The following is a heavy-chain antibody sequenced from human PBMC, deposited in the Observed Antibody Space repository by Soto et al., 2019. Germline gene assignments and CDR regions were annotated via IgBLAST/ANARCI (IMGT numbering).Heavy chain of an antibody. J-gene: IGHJ4*02. CDR2: INPKSGVT. CDR1: GYTFPDYY. Sequence: QLHLVQSGAEVKKPGASVRVSCKASGYTFPDYYIHWVRQAPGQGLEWMGWINPKSGVTNSAQKFQGRITMTRDTSIPTAYLELSSLRSGATAVYYCARGPKQTPRHSNSWFGPDYWGQGSLVTVSS. CDR3: ARGPKQTPRHSNSWFGPDY. V-gene: IGHV1-2*02. D-gene: IGHD6-13*01.